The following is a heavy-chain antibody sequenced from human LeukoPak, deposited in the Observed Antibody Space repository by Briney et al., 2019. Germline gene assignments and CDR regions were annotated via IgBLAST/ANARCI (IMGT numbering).Heavy chain of an antibody. CDR1: GFTFSDYY. Sequence: KPGGSLRLSCAASGFTFSDYYMSWIRQAPGKGPEWVSYISSSGSTIYYADSVKGRFTISRDNAKNSLYLQMNSLRAEDTAVYYCAGGVLRYFDGVRDYWGQGTLVTVSS. J-gene: IGHJ4*02. D-gene: IGHD3-9*01. CDR2: ISSSGSTI. V-gene: IGHV3-11*04. CDR3: AGGVLRYFDGVRDY.